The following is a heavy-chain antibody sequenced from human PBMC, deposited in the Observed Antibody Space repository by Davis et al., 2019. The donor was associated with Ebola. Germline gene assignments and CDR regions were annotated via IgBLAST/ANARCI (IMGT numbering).Heavy chain of an antibody. CDR1: GASLRSYY. J-gene: IGHJ5*02. CDR3: ARESGRNPGRFDP. V-gene: IGHV4-59*01. D-gene: IGHD2/OR15-2a*01. Sequence: SETLSLTCSVSGASLRSYYWYWIRQPPGKRPEYIGYISYSGNTNYNSSLTIPVTISVDTSKNQFSLKLSSVTAADTAVYYCARESGRNPGRFDPWGQGTLVTVSS. CDR2: ISYSGNT.